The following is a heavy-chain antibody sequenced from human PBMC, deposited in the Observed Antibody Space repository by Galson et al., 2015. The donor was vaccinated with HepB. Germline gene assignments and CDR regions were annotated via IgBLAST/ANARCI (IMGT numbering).Heavy chain of an antibody. J-gene: IGHJ4*02. CDR1: GFTFSASA. CDR3: TTASTYSGHDWGVHFDY. D-gene: IGHD5-12*01. Sequence: SLRLSCAASGFTFSASAIYWVRQASGKGLEWVGRIRSQTNNHATAYAASVKGRFTISRDDSKNTAYLQMNSLKTEDTAVYYCTTASTYSGHDWGVHFDYWGQGTLVTVSS. V-gene: IGHV3-73*01. CDR2: IRSQTNNHAT.